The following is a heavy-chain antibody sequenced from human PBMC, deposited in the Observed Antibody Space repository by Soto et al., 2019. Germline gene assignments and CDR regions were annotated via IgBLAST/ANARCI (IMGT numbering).Heavy chain of an antibody. D-gene: IGHD6-19*01. CDR3: AARIPVAY. Sequence: SLRLSCAASGFTFSNYSMNWVRQAPGRGLEWVSSISSSSSYIYYADSVRGRFTISRDNAKNSLYLQMNSLRAEDTAVYYCAARIPVAYWGQGTLVTVSS. CDR2: ISSSSSYI. J-gene: IGHJ4*02. V-gene: IGHV3-21*01. CDR1: GFTFSNYS.